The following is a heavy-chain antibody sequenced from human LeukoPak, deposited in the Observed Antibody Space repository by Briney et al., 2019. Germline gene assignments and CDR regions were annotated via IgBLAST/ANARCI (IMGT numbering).Heavy chain of an antibody. CDR1: GGSFSGYY. CDR2: INHSGST. D-gene: IGHD3-3*01. CDR3: AREYFGAVEPFDP. J-gene: IGHJ5*02. V-gene: IGHV4-34*01. Sequence: SETLSLTCAVYGGSFSGYYWSWIRQPPGKGLEWIGEINHSGSTNYNPSLKSRVTISVDTSKNQFSLKLSSVTAADTAVYYCAREYFGAVEPFDPWGQGTLVTVSS.